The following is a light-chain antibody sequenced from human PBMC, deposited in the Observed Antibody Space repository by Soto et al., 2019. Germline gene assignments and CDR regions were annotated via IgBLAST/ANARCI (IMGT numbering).Light chain of an antibody. J-gene: IGKJ5*01. CDR1: QSVSSY. V-gene: IGKV3-11*01. Sequence: EIVLTQSPATLSLSPGERATLSCRASQSVSSYLAWYQQKPGQAPRLLIYDASNRATGIPARCSGSGSGTDFTLTISSLEPEDFAVYYCQQRSNRPPITFGQGTRLEMK. CDR3: QQRSNRPPIT. CDR2: DAS.